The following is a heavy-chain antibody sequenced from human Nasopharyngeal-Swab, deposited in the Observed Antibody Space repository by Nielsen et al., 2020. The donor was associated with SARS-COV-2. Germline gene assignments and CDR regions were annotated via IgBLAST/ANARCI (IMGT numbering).Heavy chain of an antibody. CDR1: GFTFDDYT. Sequence: GESLKISCAASGFTFDDYTMHWVRQAPGKGLEWVSVIYSGGSSTYYADSVKGRFTISRDNSKNTLYLQMNSLRAEDTAVYYCAKETVGALDYWGQGTLVTVSS. CDR3: AKETVGALDY. J-gene: IGHJ4*02. D-gene: IGHD1-26*01. CDR2: IYSGGSST. V-gene: IGHV3-23*03.